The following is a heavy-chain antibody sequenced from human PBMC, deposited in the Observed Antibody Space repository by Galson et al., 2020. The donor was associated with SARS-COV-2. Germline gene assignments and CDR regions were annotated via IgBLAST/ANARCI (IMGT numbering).Heavy chain of an antibody. Sequence: PSETLSLTCTVSGGSINNYYWSWIRQPPGEGLECIGYIYYSGSTIYNPSLKSRVTISIDTSKKQFFMKLSSVTAADTAIYYCAGVGGYSYENCNYHAMDVWGQGTTVTVSS. CDR2: IYYSGST. V-gene: IGHV4-59*01. CDR1: GGSINNYY. D-gene: IGHD5-18*01. J-gene: IGHJ6*02. CDR3: AGVGGYSYENCNYHAMDV.